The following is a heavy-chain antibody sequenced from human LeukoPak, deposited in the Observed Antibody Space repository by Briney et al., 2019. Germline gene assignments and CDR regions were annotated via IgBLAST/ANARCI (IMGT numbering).Heavy chain of an antibody. Sequence: PGGSLRLSCAASGFTFSSYWMHWVRQAPGKGLEWVSRVSSEGKSTSFADSVKGRFTTSRDNAKNTLYLQMSGLRAEDTAVYYCARGPEMTFYYFDSWGQGTLVTVSS. D-gene: IGHD2/OR15-2a*01. V-gene: IGHV3-74*01. CDR1: GFTFSSYW. J-gene: IGHJ4*02. CDR2: VSSEGKST. CDR3: ARGPEMTFYYFDS.